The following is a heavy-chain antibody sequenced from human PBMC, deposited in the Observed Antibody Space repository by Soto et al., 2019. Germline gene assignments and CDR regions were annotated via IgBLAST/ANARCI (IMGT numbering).Heavy chain of an antibody. J-gene: IGHJ4*02. CDR1: GYTFTSYY. Sequence: QVQLVQSGAEVKKPGASVKVSCKASGYTFTSYYMHWVRQAPGQGLEWMGIINPSGGSTSYAQKCQGRVTMTRDTSTSTVYMELRSLGSEDTAVYYCARGLPNTAMVSDYWGQGPLVPVSS. CDR3: ARGLPNTAMVSDY. CDR2: INPSGGST. D-gene: IGHD5-18*01. V-gene: IGHV1-46*01.